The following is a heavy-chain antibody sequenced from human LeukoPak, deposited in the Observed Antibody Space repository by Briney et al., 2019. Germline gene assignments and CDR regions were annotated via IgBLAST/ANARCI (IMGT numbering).Heavy chain of an antibody. CDR3: ARAWGVGATWFYYYYGMDV. J-gene: IGHJ6*02. D-gene: IGHD1-26*01. CDR1: GYTFTSYD. CDR2: MNPNSGNT. V-gene: IGHV1-8*01. Sequence: ASVKVSCKASGYTFTSYDINWVRQATGQGLEWMGWMNPNSGNTGYAQKFQGRVTMTRNTSISIAYMELSSLRSEDTAVYYCARAWGVGATWFYYYYGMDVWGQGTTVTVSS.